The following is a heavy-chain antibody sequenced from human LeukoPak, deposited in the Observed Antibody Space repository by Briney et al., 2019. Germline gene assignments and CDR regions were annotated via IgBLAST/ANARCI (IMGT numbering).Heavy chain of an antibody. Sequence: PGGALRLSCAASGFTFSSYSMNWVRQAPGKGLEWVSYIISISSTIYYADSVKGRFTISRDNAKNSLYLQMNSLRDEDTAVYYCARDPRIAAAGNYYYYMDVWGKGTTVTVSS. D-gene: IGHD6-13*01. CDR1: GFTFSSYS. CDR2: IISISSTI. CDR3: ARDPRIAAAGNYYYYMDV. J-gene: IGHJ6*03. V-gene: IGHV3-48*02.